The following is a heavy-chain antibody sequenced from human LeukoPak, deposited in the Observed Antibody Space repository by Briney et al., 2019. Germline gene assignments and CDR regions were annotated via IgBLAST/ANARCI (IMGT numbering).Heavy chain of an antibody. D-gene: IGHD3-3*01. J-gene: IGHJ2*01. V-gene: IGHV3-72*01. Sequence: GGSLRLSCAASGFIFSDHYMDWVRQAPGKGLEWVGRIRNKAKSYTTEYAKSVQARSTVSRDDSENSLSLHMNSLKTEDTAVYYCIRARSEGSRHWFFDLWGRGTLVTVSS. CDR2: IRNKAKSYTT. CDR1: GFIFSDHY. CDR3: IRARSEGSRHWFFDL.